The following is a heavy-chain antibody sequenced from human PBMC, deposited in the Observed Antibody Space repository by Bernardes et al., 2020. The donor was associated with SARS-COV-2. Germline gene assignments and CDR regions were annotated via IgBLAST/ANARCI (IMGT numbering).Heavy chain of an antibody. J-gene: IGHJ5*02. CDR2: ISHTGGT. V-gene: IGHV4-39*02. CDR1: GGSIGSSSYY. D-gene: IGHD2-15*01. CDR3: ARDHPLVGYCSGGSCYSIWFDP. Sequence: SETLSLTCTVSGGSIGSSSYYWGWIRQPPGKGLEWIGSISHTGGTYYKLSLESRLTMSVDTSQKQFSLTLKSVTAADTAIYYCARDHPLVGYCSGGSCYSIWFDPWGQGTLVTVSS.